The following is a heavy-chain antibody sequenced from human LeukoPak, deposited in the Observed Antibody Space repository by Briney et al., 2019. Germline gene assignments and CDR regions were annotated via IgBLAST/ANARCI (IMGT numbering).Heavy chain of an antibody. CDR2: IYPGDSDT. D-gene: IGHD2-15*01. CDR1: GYSFTSYW. V-gene: IGHV5-51*01. CDR3: ARILEDPSAYYYMDV. Sequence: GESLKISCKGSGYSFTSYWIGWVRQMPGKGLEWMGIIYPGDSDTRYSPSFQGQVTISADKSISTAYLQWSSLKASDTAMYYCARILEDPSAYYYMDVWGKGTTVTVSS. J-gene: IGHJ6*03.